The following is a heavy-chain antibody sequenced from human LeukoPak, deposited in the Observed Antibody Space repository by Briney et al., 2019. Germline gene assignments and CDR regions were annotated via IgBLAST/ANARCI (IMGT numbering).Heavy chain of an antibody. Sequence: GASVKVSCKASGYTFTGYYMHWVRQAPGQGLEWMGWINPNSGGTNYAQKFQGRVTMTRDTSISTAYMELSRLRSDDTAVYYCARDASPSPEVGEPGPTDYWGQGTLVTVSS. D-gene: IGHD1-26*01. CDR3: ARDASPSPEVGEPGPTDY. CDR2: INPNSGGT. J-gene: IGHJ4*02. CDR1: GYTFTGYY. V-gene: IGHV1-2*02.